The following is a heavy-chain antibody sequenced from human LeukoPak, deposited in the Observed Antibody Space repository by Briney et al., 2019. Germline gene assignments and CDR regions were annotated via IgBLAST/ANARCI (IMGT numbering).Heavy chain of an antibody. V-gene: IGHV3-23*01. Sequence: GSLILSCAASGFTFSSYAMNWVRQAPGKGLEWVSAIGASGAYTFYADSVKGRFTISRDNSRNTQYLHMNSLRAEDTAVYYCAKRPTMTTVTTPSWRVCDSWGQGTLVTVSS. CDR1: GFTFSSYA. J-gene: IGHJ4*02. D-gene: IGHD4-17*01. CDR2: IGASGAYT. CDR3: AKRPTMTTVTTPSWRVCDS.